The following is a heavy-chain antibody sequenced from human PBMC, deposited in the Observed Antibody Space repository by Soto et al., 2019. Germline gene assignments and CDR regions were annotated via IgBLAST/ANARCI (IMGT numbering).Heavy chain of an antibody. D-gene: IGHD3-10*02. CDR3: ARGSGLFGATSDY. CDR2: INHSGST. CDR1: GGSFSGYY. V-gene: IGHV4-34*01. Sequence: SETLSLTCAVYGGSFSGYYWSWIRQPPGKGLEWIGEINHSGSTNYNPSLKSRVTISVDTSKNQFSLKLSSVTAADTAVYYCARGSGLFGATSDYWGQGTLVTVSS. J-gene: IGHJ4*02.